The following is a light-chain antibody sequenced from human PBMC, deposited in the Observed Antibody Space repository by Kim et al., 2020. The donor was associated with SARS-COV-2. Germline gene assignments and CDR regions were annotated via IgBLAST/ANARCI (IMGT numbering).Light chain of an antibody. CDR3: QQYNNWPFSIT. CDR1: QSVSSN. V-gene: IGKV3-15*01. CDR2: GAS. Sequence: SPGESATRSCRASQSVSSNLAWYQQKPGQAPRLLIYGASTRATGIPARFSGSGSGTEFTLTISSLQSEDFAVYYCQQYNNWPFSITFGQGTRLEIK. J-gene: IGKJ5*01.